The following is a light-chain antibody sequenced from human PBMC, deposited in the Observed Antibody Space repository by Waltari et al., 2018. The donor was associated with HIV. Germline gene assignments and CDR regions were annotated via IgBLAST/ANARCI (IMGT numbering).Light chain of an antibody. CDR2: KTT. J-gene: IGLJ1*01. CDR1: TSPNPY. CDR3: LSADTSGTYV. Sequence: SSELPHPPSLSVSPGQTARITCSGGTSPNPYTHWFQQKPGQAPVVGIHKTTERPSGIPERFSASQSGTTVTLTITGVQTEDEADYYCLSADTSGTYVFGPGTTVTVL. V-gene: IGLV3-25*03.